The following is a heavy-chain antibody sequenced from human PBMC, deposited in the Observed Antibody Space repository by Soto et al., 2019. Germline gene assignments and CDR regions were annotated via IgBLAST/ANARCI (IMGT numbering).Heavy chain of an antibody. Sequence: QVQLVQSGAEVKKPGSSVKVSCKASGGTFSSYAISWVRQAPGQGLEWMGGIIPIFGTANYAQKFQGRVTMPADESTSTAYMELSRLRSEDTAVYYCAREMGPRGLERRRDFDYWGQGTLVTVSS. V-gene: IGHV1-69*12. CDR2: IIPIFGTA. CDR1: GGTFSSYA. J-gene: IGHJ4*02. D-gene: IGHD1-1*01. CDR3: AREMGPRGLERRRDFDY.